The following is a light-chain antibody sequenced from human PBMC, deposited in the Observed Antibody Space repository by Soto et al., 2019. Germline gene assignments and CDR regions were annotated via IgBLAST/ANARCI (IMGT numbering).Light chain of an antibody. J-gene: IGKJ2*01. CDR2: GAF. V-gene: IGKV3-15*01. CDR3: QQYNKWPHT. CDR1: QSVDIN. Sequence: EIVMTQSPATLSVSPGARVTLSCRASQSVDINLAWYQHRPGQFPRLLVYGAFTMEPGLPARFSGRGSGTEFTLTISCLQFEDFAVYYCQQYNKWPHTFGQGTKLDI.